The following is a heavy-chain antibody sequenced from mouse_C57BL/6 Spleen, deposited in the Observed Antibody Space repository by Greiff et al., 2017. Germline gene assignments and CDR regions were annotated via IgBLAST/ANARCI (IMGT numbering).Heavy chain of an antibody. CDR2: IYPSDSET. Sequence: QVQLQQPGAELVRPGSSVKLSCKASGYTFTSYWMDWVKQRPGQGLEWIGNIYPSDSETHYNQKFKDKATLTVDKSSSPAYMQLSSLTSEDSAVYYCARRNYYGSSYAYAMDYWGQGTSVTVSS. CDR1: GYTFTSYW. V-gene: IGHV1-61*01. J-gene: IGHJ4*01. D-gene: IGHD1-1*01. CDR3: ARRNYYGSSYAYAMDY.